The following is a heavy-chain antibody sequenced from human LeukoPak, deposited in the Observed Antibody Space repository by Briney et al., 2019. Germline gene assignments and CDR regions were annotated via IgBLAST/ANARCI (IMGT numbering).Heavy chain of an antibody. CDR1: GGSISSYY. J-gene: IGHJ5*02. D-gene: IGHD5-12*01. V-gene: IGHV4-4*07. Sequence: PSGTLSLTCTVSGGSISSYYWSWIRQPAGKGLEWIGRIYTSGSTNYNPSLKSRVTMSVDTSKNQFSLKLSSVTAADTAVYYCARDSGYDRKIWFDPWGQGTLVTVSS. CDR3: ARDSGYDRKIWFDP. CDR2: IYTSGST.